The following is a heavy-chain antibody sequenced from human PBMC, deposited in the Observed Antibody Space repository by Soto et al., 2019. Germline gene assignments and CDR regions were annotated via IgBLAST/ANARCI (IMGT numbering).Heavy chain of an antibody. CDR3: ARQGDMAATHADAFDX. Sequence: VEALKISWKGSGYSFTSYWIGWVRQMPGKGLELMGIIYPGDSDARYSPSFAGQVTISVDKSITTAYLHWSSLEASDSAVYYCARQGDMAATHADAFDXWGQGTLVTVS. J-gene: IGHJ3*02. D-gene: IGHD6-19*01. CDR2: IYPGDSDA. V-gene: IGHV5-51*01. CDR1: GYSFTSYW.